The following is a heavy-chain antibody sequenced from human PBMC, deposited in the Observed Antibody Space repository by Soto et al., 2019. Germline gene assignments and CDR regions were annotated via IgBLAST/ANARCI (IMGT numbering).Heavy chain of an antibody. CDR1: GDSIRGVGHY. J-gene: IGHJ4*03. CDR2: VYHSGST. Sequence: QVQLQESGPGLGKPSQTLSPTCSVSGDSIRGVGHYWNWTRQFPGKAREWFGYVYHSGSTHYNPSLRGRLTISIDTSKNQFSLRLISVTAADTALYYCARDTGLAPTVWGYWGHGTQVTVSS. V-gene: IGHV4-31*03. D-gene: IGHD7-27*01. CDR3: ARDTGLAPTVWGY.